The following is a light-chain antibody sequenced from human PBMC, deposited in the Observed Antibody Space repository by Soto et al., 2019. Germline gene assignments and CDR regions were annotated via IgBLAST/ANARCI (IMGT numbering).Light chain of an antibody. CDR2: EVN. Sequence: QSVLTQPASVSGSPGQSITISCTGTSSDVGGYNHVSWYQHHPGKAPRLLIYEVNNRPSGVSKRFSGSRAGNTASLTISGLLDDDEADYFCASFRSGTILVFGSGTKVTVL. CDR3: ASFRSGTILV. CDR1: SSDVGGYNH. J-gene: IGLJ1*01. V-gene: IGLV2-14*01.